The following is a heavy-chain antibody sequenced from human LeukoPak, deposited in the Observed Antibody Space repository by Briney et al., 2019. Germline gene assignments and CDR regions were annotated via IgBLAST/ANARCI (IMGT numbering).Heavy chain of an antibody. J-gene: IGHJ6*02. CDR3: ASAQYCSSTSCYLGYYYYGMDV. Sequence: ASVKVSCKASGGTFSSYAISWVRQAPGQGLEWMGSIIPIFGIANYAQKFQGRVTITADKSTSTAYMELSSLRSEDTAVYYCASAQYCSSTSCYLGYYYYGMDVWGQGTTVTVSS. CDR2: IIPIFGIA. CDR1: GGTFSSYA. V-gene: IGHV1-69*04. D-gene: IGHD2-2*01.